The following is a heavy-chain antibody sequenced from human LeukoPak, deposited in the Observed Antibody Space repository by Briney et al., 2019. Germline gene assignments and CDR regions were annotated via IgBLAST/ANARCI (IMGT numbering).Heavy chain of an antibody. V-gene: IGHV1-69*04. CDR2: IIPILGIA. Sequence: GASVKVSCKASGGTFSSYAISWVRQAPGQGLEWMGRIIPILGIANYAQKFQGRVTITADKSTSTAYMELSSLRSEDTAVYYCARDLSMVRGYRLPDYWGQGTLVTVSS. D-gene: IGHD3-10*01. J-gene: IGHJ4*02. CDR1: GGTFSSYA. CDR3: ARDLSMVRGYRLPDY.